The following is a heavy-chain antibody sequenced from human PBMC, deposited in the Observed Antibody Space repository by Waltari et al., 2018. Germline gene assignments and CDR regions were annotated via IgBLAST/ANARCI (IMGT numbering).Heavy chain of an antibody. D-gene: IGHD3-10*01. V-gene: IGHV3-64*07. Sequence: EAQLVESGGGLVQPGGSLRLSCAASGFTFGNYDMHWVRQAPGTGLEYVSAISGNGGRTYYADSVKGRFTISRDNSKNTLYLQMGSLRAEDMAVYYCATSRGFREFANYWGQGTLVTVSS. CDR3: ATSRGFREFANY. CDR1: GFTFGNYD. J-gene: IGHJ4*02. CDR2: ISGNGGRT.